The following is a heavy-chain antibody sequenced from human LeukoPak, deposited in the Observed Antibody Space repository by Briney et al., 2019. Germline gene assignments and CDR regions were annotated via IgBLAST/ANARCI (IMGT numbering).Heavy chain of an antibody. CDR3: RRRLGYYYDSSGYFRYYYYYMDV. D-gene: IGHD3-22*01. V-gene: IGHV3-30-3*01. CDR1: GFTFSSYA. CDR2: ISYDGSNK. J-gene: IGHJ6*03. Sequence: GGSLRLSCAASGFTFSSYAMHWVRQAPGKGLEWVAVISYDGSNKYYADSVNGRFTISRDNSKNTLYLQMNSLRAEDTAVYYCRRRLGYYYDSSGYFRYYYYYMDVWGKGTTVTVSS.